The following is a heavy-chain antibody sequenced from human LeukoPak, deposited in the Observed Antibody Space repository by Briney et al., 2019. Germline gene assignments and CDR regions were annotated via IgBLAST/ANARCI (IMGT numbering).Heavy chain of an antibody. CDR3: ARVITKWELRDLGIDY. J-gene: IGHJ4*02. CDR1: GFTFSSYA. V-gene: IGHV3-30-3*01. D-gene: IGHD1-26*01. Sequence: GGSLRLSCAASGFTFSSYAMHWVRQAPGKGLEWVAVISYDGSNRYYADSVKGRFTISRDNSKNTLYLQMNSLRAEDTAVYYCARVITKWELRDLGIDYWGQGTLVTVSS. CDR2: ISYDGSNR.